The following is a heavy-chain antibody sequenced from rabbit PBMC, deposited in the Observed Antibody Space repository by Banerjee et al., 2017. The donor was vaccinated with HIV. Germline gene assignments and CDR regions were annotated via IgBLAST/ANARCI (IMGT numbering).Heavy chain of an antibody. CDR1: GFSFSSSDW. CDR2: IYAGSSGST. J-gene: IGHJ4*01. Sequence: EESGGDLVKPEGSLTLTCTASGFSFSSSDWICWVRQAPGKGLEWIACIYAGSSGSTYYASWAKGRFTISKTSSTTVTLQMTSLTAADTATYFCARGGAVVRYFTLWGPGTLVTVS. D-gene: IGHD1-1*01. CDR3: ARGGAVVRYFTL. V-gene: IGHV1S45*01.